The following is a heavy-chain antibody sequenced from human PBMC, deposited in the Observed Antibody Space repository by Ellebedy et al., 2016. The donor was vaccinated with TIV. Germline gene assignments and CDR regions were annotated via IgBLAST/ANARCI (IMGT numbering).Heavy chain of an antibody. V-gene: IGHV3-49*03. D-gene: IGHD3-10*01. J-gene: IGHJ6*02. Sequence: GGSLRLSXTASGFTFGDYAMSWFRQAPGKGLEWVGFIRSKAYGGTTEYAASVKGRFTISRDDSKSIAYLQMNSLKTEDTAVYYCTTVAMGWPYKMDVWGQGTTVTVSS. CDR1: GFTFGDYA. CDR2: IRSKAYGGTT. CDR3: TTVAMGWPYKMDV.